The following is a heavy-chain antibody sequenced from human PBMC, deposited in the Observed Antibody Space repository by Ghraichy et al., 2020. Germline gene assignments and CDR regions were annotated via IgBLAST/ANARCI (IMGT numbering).Heavy chain of an antibody. V-gene: IGHV4-31*11. CDR2: IHSTGST. Sequence: TLSLTCAVSGGSVNTGPYFWTWIRQHPVTGLEWIGYIHSTGSTYYKSSLKSRLSVSMDTSKNQFSLRLRSVTAADTAVYYCALEECDGDCFFTYWGPGALVTVSS. J-gene: IGHJ4*02. CDR1: GGSVNTGPYF. D-gene: IGHD2-21*02. CDR3: ALEECDGDCFFTY.